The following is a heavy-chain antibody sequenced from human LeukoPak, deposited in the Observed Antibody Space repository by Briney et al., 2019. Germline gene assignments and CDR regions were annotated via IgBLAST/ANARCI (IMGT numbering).Heavy chain of an antibody. Sequence: GGSLRLSCAASGFTFSSYSMNWVRQAPGKGLEWVSSISSSSSYIYYADSVKGRFTISRDNAKNSLYLQMNSLRAEDTAVYYCARDGGSNYDFWSGYSGNNWFDPWGQGTLVTVSS. CDR1: GFTFSSYS. J-gene: IGHJ5*02. V-gene: IGHV3-21*01. CDR2: ISSSSSYI. CDR3: ARDGGSNYDFWSGYSGNNWFDP. D-gene: IGHD3-3*01.